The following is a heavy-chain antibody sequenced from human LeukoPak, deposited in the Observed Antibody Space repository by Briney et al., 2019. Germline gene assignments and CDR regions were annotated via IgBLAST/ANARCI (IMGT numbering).Heavy chain of an antibody. CDR3: ARESGTWNYVIDY. CDR2: MSPNSGNT. V-gene: IGHV1-8*01. D-gene: IGHD1-7*01. J-gene: IGHJ4*02. Sequence: ASVKVSCKASGYTFTSYDINWVRQATGQGLEWMGWMSPNSGNTGYAQKFQGRVTMTRNTSISTAYMELSSLRAEDTAVYYCARESGTWNYVIDYWGQGTLVTVSS. CDR1: GYTFTSYD.